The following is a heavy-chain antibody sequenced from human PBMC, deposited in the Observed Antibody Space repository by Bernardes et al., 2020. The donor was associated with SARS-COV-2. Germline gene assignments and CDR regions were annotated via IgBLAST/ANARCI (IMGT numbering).Heavy chain of an antibody. D-gene: IGHD2-2*02. CDR3: ARGGCSSSSCYNFDY. J-gene: IGHJ4*02. V-gene: IGHV4-34*01. CDR1: GGSFSGYY. CDR2: INYSGNT. Sequence: SETLSLTCAVHGGSFSGYYWNWIRQPPGKGLQRIGEINYSGNTNYNPSLKSQVTLSVDTSKNQFSLKLSSVTAADTAVYYCARGGCSSSSCYNFDYWGQGTPVTVSS.